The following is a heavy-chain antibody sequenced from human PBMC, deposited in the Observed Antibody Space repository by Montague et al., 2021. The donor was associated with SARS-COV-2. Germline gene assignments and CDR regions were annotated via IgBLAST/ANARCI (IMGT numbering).Heavy chain of an antibody. Sequence: SETLSLTCAVSGGSISSSNWWRWVRQPPGKGLEWIGEIYHSGCTNYNPSLNSRVTIAVDKSKNQFSLKLSSVTAADTAVYYCARERVEYSGNDLDYYYYGMDVWGQGTTVTVSS. D-gene: IGHD5-12*01. CDR1: GGSISSSNW. V-gene: IGHV4-4*02. J-gene: IGHJ6*02. CDR3: ARERVEYSGNDLDYYYYGMDV. CDR2: IYHSGCT.